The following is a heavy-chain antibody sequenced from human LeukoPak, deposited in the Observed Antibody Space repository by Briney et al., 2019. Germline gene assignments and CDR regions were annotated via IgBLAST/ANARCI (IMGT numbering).Heavy chain of an antibody. CDR2: INHSGST. Sequence: SETLSLTCAVYGGSFSGYYWSWIRQPPGKGLEWIGEINHSGSTNYNPSLKSRVTISVDTSKNQFSLKLSSVTAADTAVYYCAREHVLWFGEFYYFDYWGQGTLVTVSS. CDR3: AREHVLWFGEFYYFDY. D-gene: IGHD3-10*01. CDR1: GGSFSGYY. V-gene: IGHV4-34*01. J-gene: IGHJ4*02.